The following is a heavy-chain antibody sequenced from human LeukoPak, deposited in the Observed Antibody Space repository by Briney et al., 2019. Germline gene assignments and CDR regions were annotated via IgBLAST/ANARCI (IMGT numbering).Heavy chain of an antibody. Sequence: PSDTLSLTCTVSGGSISSYYWSWIRLPPGKGLEWIGYIYYSGSTNYNPSLKSRVTISVDTSKNQFSLKLSSVTAADTAVYYCARDRLGYSGYGHYFDYWGQGTLVTVSS. J-gene: IGHJ4*02. CDR3: ARDRLGYSGYGHYFDY. CDR1: GGSISSYY. D-gene: IGHD5-12*01. V-gene: IGHV4-59*01. CDR2: IYYSGST.